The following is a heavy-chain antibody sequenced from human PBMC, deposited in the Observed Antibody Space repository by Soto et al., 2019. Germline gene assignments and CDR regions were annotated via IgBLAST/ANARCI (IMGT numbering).Heavy chain of an antibody. CDR1: GFPFSSYA. CDR2: ISGSGGRT. Sequence: PGGSLRLSCVASGFPFSSYAMSWARQTPEKGLEWVSGISGSGGRTYYADSVKGRFTISRDNSNNTLSLQMHSLRVEDTAVYFCAKGGYYSLFDIWGQGTMVTVSS. V-gene: IGHV3-23*01. CDR3: AKGGYYSLFDI. J-gene: IGHJ3*02. D-gene: IGHD2-15*01.